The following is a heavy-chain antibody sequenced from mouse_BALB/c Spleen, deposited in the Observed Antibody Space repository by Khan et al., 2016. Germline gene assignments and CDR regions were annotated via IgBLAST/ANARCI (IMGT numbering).Heavy chain of an antibody. D-gene: IGHD2-14*01. CDR3: ARVRQAVDY. CDR1: GFTFSTYA. V-gene: IGHV5-6-3*01. Sequence: VQLQESGGGLVQPGGSLKLSCAASGFTFSTYAMSWVRQTPDKRLELVATINSNGGSTYYPDNVKGRFTISRDNAKNTLYLQMSSLKSEDTAMYYCARVRQAVDYWGQGTSVTVSS. J-gene: IGHJ4*01. CDR2: INSNGGST.